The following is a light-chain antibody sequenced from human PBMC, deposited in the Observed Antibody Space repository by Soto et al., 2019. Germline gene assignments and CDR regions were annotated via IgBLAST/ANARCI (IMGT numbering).Light chain of an antibody. J-gene: IGLJ1*01. Sequence: QSVLTQPASVSGSPGQSITFSCTGTSSDIGAYNYVSWYQQHPGKAPKLMIYEVTNRPSGVSDRFSGSKSGNTASLTISGLQAQDEADYYCSSLTTANSDVFGTGTNVTVL. V-gene: IGLV2-14*01. CDR3: SSLTTANSDV. CDR1: SSDIGAYNY. CDR2: EVT.